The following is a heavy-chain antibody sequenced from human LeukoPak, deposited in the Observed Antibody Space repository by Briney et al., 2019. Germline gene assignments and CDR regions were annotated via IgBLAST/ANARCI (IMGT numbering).Heavy chain of an antibody. Sequence: GGSLRLSCAASGFTFSSYSMNWVRQAPGKGLEWVSSISSSSSYIYYVDSVKGRFTISRDNAKNSLYLQMNSLRAEDTAVYYCAREQWLDNYFDYWGQGTLVTVSS. CDR2: ISSSSSYI. J-gene: IGHJ4*02. V-gene: IGHV3-21*01. D-gene: IGHD6-19*01. CDR3: AREQWLDNYFDY. CDR1: GFTFSSYS.